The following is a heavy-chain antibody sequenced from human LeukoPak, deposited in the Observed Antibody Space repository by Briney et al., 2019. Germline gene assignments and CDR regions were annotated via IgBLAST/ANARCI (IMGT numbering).Heavy chain of an antibody. D-gene: IGHD2-2*02. V-gene: IGHV3-11*04. CDR3: AREGLYRAFDI. Sequence: GGSLRLYCAASGYTFSDYYMSWIRQAPGKGLEWVSYISSSGNTIFFADSVKGRFTISRDNAKNSLDLQMNSLRAEDTAVYYCAREGLYRAFDIWGQGTMVIVSS. CDR1: GYTFSDYY. CDR2: ISSSGNTI. J-gene: IGHJ3*02.